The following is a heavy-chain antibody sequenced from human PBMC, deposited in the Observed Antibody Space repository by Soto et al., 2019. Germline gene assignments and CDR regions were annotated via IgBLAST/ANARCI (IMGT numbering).Heavy chain of an antibody. CDR3: PRVVGAAGSFDY. CDR2: IYYSGST. J-gene: IGHJ4*02. Sequence: PSETLSLTCTVSGGSISSGGYYWSWIRQHPGKGLEWIGYIYYSGSTYYNPSLKSRVTISVDTSKNQFSLKLSSVTAADTAVYYCPRVVGAAGSFDYWGQGTLVTVSS. V-gene: IGHV4-31*03. D-gene: IGHD6-13*01. CDR1: GGSISSGGYY.